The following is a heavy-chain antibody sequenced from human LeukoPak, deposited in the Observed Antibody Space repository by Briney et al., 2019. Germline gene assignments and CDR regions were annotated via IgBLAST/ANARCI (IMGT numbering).Heavy chain of an antibody. D-gene: IGHD5-18*01. Sequence: PGGSLRLSCAASGFTFSGYSMNWVRQAPGKGLEWVSSISSSSIYIYYTDSVKGRFTISRDNAKNSLYLEMNSLRAEDTAVYYCATYRQVLLPFESWGQGTLVTVSS. J-gene: IGHJ4*02. CDR2: ISSSSIYI. CDR3: ATYRQVLLPFES. CDR1: GFTFSGYS. V-gene: IGHV3-21*01.